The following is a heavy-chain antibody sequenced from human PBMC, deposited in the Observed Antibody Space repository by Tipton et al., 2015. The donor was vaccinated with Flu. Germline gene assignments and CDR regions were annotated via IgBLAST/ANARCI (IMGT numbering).Heavy chain of an antibody. CDR2: IYYSGST. CDR3: ARGFMGKDIVVAPAALNWFDP. CDR1: GGSISSSSYY. J-gene: IGHJ5*02. V-gene: IGHV4-39*01. Sequence: TLSLTCTVSGGSISSSSYYWGWIRQPPGKGLEWIGSIYYSGSTYYNPSLKSRVTISVDTSKNQFSLKLSSVTAADTAVYYCARGFMGKDIVVAPAALNWFDPWGQGTLVTVSS. D-gene: IGHD2-2*01.